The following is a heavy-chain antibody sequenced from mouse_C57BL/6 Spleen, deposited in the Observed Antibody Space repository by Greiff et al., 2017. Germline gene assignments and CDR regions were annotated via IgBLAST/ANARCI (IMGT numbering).Heavy chain of an antibody. Sequence: VQLTQSGTVLARPGASVKMSCKTSGYTFTSYWMHWVKQRPGQGLEWIGAIYPGNSDTSYNQKFKGKDKLTAVTSASTAYMELSSLTNEDSAVYYCARYRCGYDEAMDYWGQGTSVTVSS. CDR3: ARYRCGYDEAMDY. V-gene: IGHV1-5*01. CDR2: IYPGNSDT. D-gene: IGHD2-2*01. J-gene: IGHJ4*01. CDR1: GYTFTSYW.